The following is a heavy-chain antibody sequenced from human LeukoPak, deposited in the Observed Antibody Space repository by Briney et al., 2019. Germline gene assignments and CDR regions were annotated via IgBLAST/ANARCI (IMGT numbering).Heavy chain of an antibody. CDR2: IRYDGSNK. CDR1: GFTFSNYG. V-gene: IGHV3-30*02. J-gene: IGHJ4*02. CDR3: AKGFHCSSISCYRRGDFDY. D-gene: IGHD2-2*01. Sequence: GGSLRLSCAASGFTFSNYGMHWVRQAPGKGLEWVAFIRYDGSNKYYADSVKGRFTISRDNSKNTLYLQMNSLRAEDTAVYYCAKGFHCSSISCYRRGDFDYWGQGTLVTVSS.